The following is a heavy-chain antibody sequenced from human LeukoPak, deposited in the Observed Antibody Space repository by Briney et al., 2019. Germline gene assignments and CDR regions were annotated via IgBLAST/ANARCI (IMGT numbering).Heavy chain of an antibody. Sequence: SETLSLTCTVSGGSISSSSYYWGWIRQPPGKGLEWIGSIYYSGSTYYNPSLKSRVTISVDTSKNQFSLKLSSVTAADTAAYYCASVYCTNGVCYAFDYWGQGTLVTVSS. CDR2: IYYSGST. CDR3: ASVYCTNGVCYAFDY. V-gene: IGHV4-39*07. J-gene: IGHJ4*02. D-gene: IGHD2-8*01. CDR1: GGSISSSSYY.